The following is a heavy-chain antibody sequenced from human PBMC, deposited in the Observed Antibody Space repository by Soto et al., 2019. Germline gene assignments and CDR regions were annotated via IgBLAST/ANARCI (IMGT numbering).Heavy chain of an antibody. J-gene: IGHJ4*02. CDR1: GFTFSDYS. CDR3: AAPYSTGHRLLGY. CDR2: ISSSSTFT. V-gene: IGHV3-21*01. Sequence: GGSLRLSCVASGFTFSDYSVSWVRQAPGKGLEWLSSISSSSTFTHYADSVKVRFTISRDNAKNSLYLQMNSLSAEDTAVYYCAAPYSTGHRLLGYWGQGTLVTVSS. D-gene: IGHD6-19*01.